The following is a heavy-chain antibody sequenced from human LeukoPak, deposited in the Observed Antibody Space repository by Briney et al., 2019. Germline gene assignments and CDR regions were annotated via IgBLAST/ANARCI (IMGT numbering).Heavy chain of an antibody. CDR2: INPSGGST. D-gene: IGHD3-10*01. J-gene: IGHJ6*04. CDR1: GYTFTSYY. CDR3: ARDLQGFGELLYYYCGMDV. V-gene: IGHV1-46*01. Sequence: ASVTVSCKASGYTFTSYYMHWVRQAPGQGLEWMGIINPSGGSTSYAQKFQGRVTMTRDTSTSTVYMELSSLRSEDTAVYYCARDLQGFGELLYYYCGMDVWGKRTTVTVSS.